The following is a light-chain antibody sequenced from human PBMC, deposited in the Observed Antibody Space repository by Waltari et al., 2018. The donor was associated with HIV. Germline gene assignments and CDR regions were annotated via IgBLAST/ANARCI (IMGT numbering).Light chain of an antibody. V-gene: IGLV2-8*01. Sequence: QSALTQPPSASGSPGQSVTISCTGTSSDDGGYNYVSWYQQHPGKAPKLMIYEVTKRPSGVPDRFSGSKSGNTASLTVSGLQGADEADYYCSSYAGSNNFVVFGGGTKLTVL. J-gene: IGLJ2*01. CDR1: SSDDGGYNY. CDR2: EVT. CDR3: SSYAGSNNFVV.